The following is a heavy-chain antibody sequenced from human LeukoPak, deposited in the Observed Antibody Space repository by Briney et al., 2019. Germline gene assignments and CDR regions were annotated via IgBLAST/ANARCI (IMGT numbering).Heavy chain of an antibody. CDR2: SYHSGST. D-gene: IGHD3-16*01. Sequence: PSETLSLTCAVSGGSISSSNWWRWVRQPPGKGLEGIGESYHSGSTNYNPSLKSRVTISGDKSKNQFSLKLSSVTAADTAVYYCARDNDSRDPPHFDYWGQGTLVTVSS. CDR3: ARDNDSRDPPHFDY. J-gene: IGHJ4*02. V-gene: IGHV4-4*02. CDR1: GGSISSSNW.